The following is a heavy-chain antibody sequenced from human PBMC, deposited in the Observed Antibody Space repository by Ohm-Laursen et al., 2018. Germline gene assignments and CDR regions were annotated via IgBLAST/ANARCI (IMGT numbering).Heavy chain of an antibody. CDR1: GFNFNTYE. CDR2: IHYSRTSLI. V-gene: IGHV3-48*03. CDR3: TRRIPLYGMDV. J-gene: IGHJ6*02. D-gene: IGHD2-2*02. Sequence: SLRLSCAASGFNFNTYEMNWVRQASGKGLEWVANIHYSRTSLIYYADSGIGRFTISRDNAKNSLFLQMNSLRADDTAIYYCTRRIPLYGMDVWGQGTTVTVSS.